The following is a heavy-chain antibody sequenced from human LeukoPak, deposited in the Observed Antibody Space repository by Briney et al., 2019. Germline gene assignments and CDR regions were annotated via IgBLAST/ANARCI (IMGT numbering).Heavy chain of an antibody. CDR1: GFTFDDYA. J-gene: IGHJ4*02. CDR3: ARGYRTFDY. D-gene: IGHD5-18*01. V-gene: IGHV3-9*03. Sequence: GGSLRLSCAASGFTFDDYALHWVRQAPGKGLEWVSGISWNSGTIGYADSVKGRFTISRDNAKNSLYLQMNSLRPEDMALYYCARGYRTFDYWGQGTLVTVSS. CDR2: ISWNSGTI.